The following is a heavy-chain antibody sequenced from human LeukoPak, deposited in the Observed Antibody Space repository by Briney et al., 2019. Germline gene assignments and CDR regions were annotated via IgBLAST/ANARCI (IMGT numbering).Heavy chain of an antibody. CDR3: ARDYDYGRFDP. CDR2: FYNSGNT. J-gene: IGHJ5*02. CDR1: GASISSYY. Sequence: SETLSLTCTVSGASISSYYWSWIRQPPGKGLEWIGYFYNSGNTNYNPSLKSRVTISVDTSKNQLSLKLNSVTAADTALYYCARDYDYGRFDPWSQGTLVTVSS. D-gene: IGHD4-17*01. V-gene: IGHV4-59*01.